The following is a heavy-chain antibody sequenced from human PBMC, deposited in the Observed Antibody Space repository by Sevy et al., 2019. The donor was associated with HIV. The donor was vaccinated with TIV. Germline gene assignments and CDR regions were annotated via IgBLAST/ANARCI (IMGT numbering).Heavy chain of an antibody. CDR1: GFTFSKYS. V-gene: IGHV3-23*01. CDR3: AREGCTKPHDY. CDR2: LSFGCGEI. J-gene: IGHJ4*02. D-gene: IGHD2-8*01. Sequence: GGSLRLSCAASGFTFSKYSMSWVRQPPGKRLEWVSTLSFGCGEINYADSVKGRFTISRDNSKSSVYLQMNNLRPEDTAVYYCAREGCTKPHDYWGQGTVVTVSS.